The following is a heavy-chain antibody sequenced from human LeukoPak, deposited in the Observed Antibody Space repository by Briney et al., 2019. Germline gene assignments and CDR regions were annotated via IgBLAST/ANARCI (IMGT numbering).Heavy chain of an antibody. CDR3: ARVGEYDSFDY. CDR2: ISSDGSNT. V-gene: IGHV3-74*01. J-gene: IGHJ4*02. CDR1: GFTFSNFW. D-gene: IGHD2/OR15-2a*01. Sequence: GGSLRLPCAASGFTFSNFWMYWVRQPPGKGLVWVSRISSDGSNTNYADSVKGRFTISRDNAKNTLYLQMDSLRAEDTAVYYCARVGEYDSFDYWGQGTLVTVSS.